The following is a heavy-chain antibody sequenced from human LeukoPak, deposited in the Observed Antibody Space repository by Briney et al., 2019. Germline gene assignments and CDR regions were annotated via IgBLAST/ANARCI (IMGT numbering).Heavy chain of an antibody. J-gene: IGHJ4*02. CDR3: ASRATQRPSDGDY. CDR1: GGSISSTSSY. CDR2: IYYSGTS. V-gene: IGHV4-39*01. D-gene: IGHD3-10*01. Sequence: SETLSLTCFVSGGSISSTSSYWGWIRQPPGKGLEWIGSIYYSGTSYYNPSLKSRVTLSVDSSKNQFSLRLTSVTAADTAVYYCASRATQRPSDGDYWGQGTLVTVSS.